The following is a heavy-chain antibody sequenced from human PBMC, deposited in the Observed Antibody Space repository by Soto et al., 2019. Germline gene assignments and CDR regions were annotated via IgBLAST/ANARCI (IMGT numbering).Heavy chain of an antibody. J-gene: IGHJ6*02. CDR1: GYSFTSYW. D-gene: IGHD3-3*01. CDR3: ASLPVRLGSDFWSGNYGTDV. CDR2: IDPSDSYT. Sequence: GESLKISCKGSGYSFTSYWISWVRQMPGKGLEWMGRIDPSDSYTNYSPSFQGHVTISADKSISTAYLKWSSLKASDTAMYYCASLPVRLGSDFWSGNYGTDVWGQGTTVTVSS. V-gene: IGHV5-10-1*01.